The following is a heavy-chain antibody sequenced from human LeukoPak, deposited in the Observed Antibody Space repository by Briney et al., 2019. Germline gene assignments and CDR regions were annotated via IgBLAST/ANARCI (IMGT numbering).Heavy chain of an antibody. CDR1: GFTVNSNY. J-gene: IGHJ4*02. CDR3: AKRREGLYYFDY. CDR2: IYTDGTT. Sequence: GGSLRLSCAASGFTVNSNYMNWVRQAPGKGLEWVSVIYTDGTTYYADSVKGRFSISRDNSKNKLYLQMNSLRAEDTAVYYCAKRREGLYYFDYWGQGTLVTVSS. V-gene: IGHV3-66*01. D-gene: IGHD5-24*01.